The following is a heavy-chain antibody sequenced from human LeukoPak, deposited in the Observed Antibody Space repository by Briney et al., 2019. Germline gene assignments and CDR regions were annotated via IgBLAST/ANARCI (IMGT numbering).Heavy chain of an antibody. Sequence: ASVKVSCKASGYTFTNYQMHWVRQAPGQGLEWMGIINPSGGGTNYAQKFQGRVTMTRDTSTSTVYMELSSLKSEDTAVYYCAASSSSNFDYWGQGTLVTVSS. D-gene: IGHD6-6*01. CDR3: AASSSSNFDY. CDR1: GYTFTNYQ. V-gene: IGHV1-46*01. CDR2: INPSGGGT. J-gene: IGHJ4*02.